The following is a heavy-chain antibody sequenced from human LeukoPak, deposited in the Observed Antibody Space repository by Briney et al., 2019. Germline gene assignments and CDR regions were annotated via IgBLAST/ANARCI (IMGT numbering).Heavy chain of an antibody. CDR1: GFTFSSYG. J-gene: IGHJ4*02. CDR2: INSDGSDT. D-gene: IGHD4-17*01. CDR3: ARGGTTVTTVIDY. Sequence: PGGSPILSSAASGFTFSSYGMHWVRHAQGPGLVWVSRINSDGSDTSYADSVKGRFTISRDYAKNTLYLEMNSLTVEDTAVYYCARGGTTVTTVIDYRGQGTLVTVSS. V-gene: IGHV3-74*01.